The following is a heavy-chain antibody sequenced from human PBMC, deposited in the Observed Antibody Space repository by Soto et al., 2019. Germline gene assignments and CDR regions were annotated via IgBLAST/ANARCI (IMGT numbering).Heavy chain of an antibody. J-gene: IGHJ3*02. CDR3: ARRGYCSGGSCYNAFDI. CDR2: IYPGDSDT. Sequence: GESLKISCKGSGYSFTSYWIGWVRQMAGKGLEWMGIIYPGDSDTRYSPSFQGQVTISADKSISTAYLQWSSLKASDTAMYYCARRGYCSGGSCYNAFDIWGQGTMVTVSS. CDR1: GYSFTSYW. V-gene: IGHV5-51*01. D-gene: IGHD2-15*01.